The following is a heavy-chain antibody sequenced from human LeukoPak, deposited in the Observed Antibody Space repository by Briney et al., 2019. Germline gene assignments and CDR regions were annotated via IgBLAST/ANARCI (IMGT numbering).Heavy chain of an antibody. J-gene: IGHJ3*02. CDR2: IYPGDSDT. CDR3: ATPSLHYYDSSGYYPPDAFDI. CDR1: GYSFTSYW. Sequence: GESLKISCKGSGYSFTSYWIGWVRQMPGKGLEWMGIIYPGDSDTRYSPSFQGQVTISADKSISTAYLQWSSLKASDTAMYYCATPSLHYYDSSGYYPPDAFDIWGQGTMVTVSS. V-gene: IGHV5-51*01. D-gene: IGHD3-22*01.